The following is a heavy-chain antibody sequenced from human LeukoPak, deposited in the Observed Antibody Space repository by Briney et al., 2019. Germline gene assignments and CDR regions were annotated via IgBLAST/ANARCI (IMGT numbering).Heavy chain of an antibody. J-gene: IGHJ4*02. CDR2: ILSAGSI. V-gene: IGHV3-53*01. CDR1: GFIASDNH. Sequence: PGGSLRLACAASGFIASDNHISWVRQAPGKGLEWVSVILSAGSIYYADSVKGRFTISRDYSKNTLFLQMNSLRAEDTAVYYCARGFLAVSGQGAFDYWGQGTLVTVSS. D-gene: IGHD6-19*01. CDR3: ARGFLAVSGQGAFDY.